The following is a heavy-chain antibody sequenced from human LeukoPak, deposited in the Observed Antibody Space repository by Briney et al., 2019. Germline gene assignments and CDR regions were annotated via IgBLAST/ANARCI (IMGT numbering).Heavy chain of an antibody. Sequence: GGSLRLSCAASGFTFSSYSMNWVRQAPGKGLEWVSSISSSSSYIYYADSMKGRFTISRDNAKNSLYLQMNSLRAEDTAVYYCARVRGGYCSSTSCYAPLGYMDVWGKGTTVTVSS. J-gene: IGHJ6*03. CDR1: GFTFSSYS. CDR2: ISSSSSYI. CDR3: ARVRGGYCSSTSCYAPLGYMDV. D-gene: IGHD2-2*01. V-gene: IGHV3-21*01.